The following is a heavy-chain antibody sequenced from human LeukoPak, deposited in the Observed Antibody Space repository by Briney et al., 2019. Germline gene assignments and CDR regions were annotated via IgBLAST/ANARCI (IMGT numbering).Heavy chain of an antibody. D-gene: IGHD5-18*01. CDR3: ARERGEQLWNSFDP. J-gene: IGHJ5*02. CDR2: IIPIFGIA. V-gene: IGHV1-69*04. Sequence: SVKVSCKASGATVSSYAISWMPQSPGQELEWMGRIIPIFGIANYAQKFQGRVTITADKSTSTAYMELSSLRSEDTAVYYCARERGEQLWNSFDPWGQGTLVTVSS. CDR1: GATVSSYA.